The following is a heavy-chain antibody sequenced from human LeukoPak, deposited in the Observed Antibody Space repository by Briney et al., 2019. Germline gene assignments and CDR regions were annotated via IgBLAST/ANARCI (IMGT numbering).Heavy chain of an antibody. D-gene: IGHD1-26*01. J-gene: IGHJ4*02. Sequence: GGSLRLSCVVSRFTFSNYWMSWVRQAPGKGLEWVANINQDGSKKVYADSMKGRFTIFRDNAKESLYLQLNSLRADDTAVYYCAKWGPHCVGDYCPALDSWGQGTLVTVSS. CDR1: RFTFSNYW. CDR2: INQDGSKK. V-gene: IGHV3-7*01. CDR3: AKWGPHCVGDYCPALDS.